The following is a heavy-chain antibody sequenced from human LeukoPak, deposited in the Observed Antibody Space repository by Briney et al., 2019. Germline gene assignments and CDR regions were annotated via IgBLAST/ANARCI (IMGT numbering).Heavy chain of an antibody. CDR2: ISSSSSYI. CDR1: GFTFSSYS. D-gene: IGHD2-15*01. Sequence: GGSLRLSCAASGFTFSSYSMNWVRQAPGKGLEWVSSISSSSSYIYYADSVKGRFTISRDNAKNSLYLQMNSLRAEDTAVYYCASDQGYCSGGSCLGMDVWGKGTTVTVSS. J-gene: IGHJ6*04. CDR3: ASDQGYCSGGSCLGMDV. V-gene: IGHV3-21*01.